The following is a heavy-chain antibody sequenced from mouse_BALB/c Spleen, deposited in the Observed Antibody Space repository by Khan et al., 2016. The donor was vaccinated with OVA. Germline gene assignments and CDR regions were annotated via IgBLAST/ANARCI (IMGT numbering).Heavy chain of an antibody. CDR2: IDPSTGYT. CDR3: ARRGLYGIFAY. Sequence: QVQLQQSGAELAKPGASVKMSCKASGYTFTTYWMHWVKQRPGQGLEWIGYIDPSTGYTEYNQKFKDKATLTTDKSSSTSYMQLSSLTSEDSAGYYCARRGLYGIFAYWGQRDSGHCLC. D-gene: IGHD2-1*01. V-gene: IGHV1-7*01. CDR1: GYTFTTYW. J-gene: IGHJ3*01.